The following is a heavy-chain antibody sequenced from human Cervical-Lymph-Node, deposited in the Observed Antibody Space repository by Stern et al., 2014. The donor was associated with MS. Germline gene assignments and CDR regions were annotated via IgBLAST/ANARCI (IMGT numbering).Heavy chain of an antibody. CDR2: INPSGGST. V-gene: IGHV1-46*01. J-gene: IGHJ6*02. Sequence: VQLVESGDEVKPPGASVKLSCKASGYTFTSYYMHWVRQAPGKGLEWMGIINPSGGSTSYAQNFQGRVTVTRDTSTSTVYMELSSLRSEDTAVYYCAREVAGHRLGMMDVWGQGTSVTVSS. CDR1: GYTFTSYY. CDR3: AREVAGHRLGMMDV. D-gene: IGHD6-19*01.